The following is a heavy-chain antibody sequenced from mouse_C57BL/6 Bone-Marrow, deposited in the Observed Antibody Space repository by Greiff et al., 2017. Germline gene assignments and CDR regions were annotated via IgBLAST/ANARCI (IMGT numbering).Heavy chain of an antibody. D-gene: IGHD2-5*01. CDR2: IYPRSGNT. CDR3: ASSYYSNYPWFAY. J-gene: IGHJ3*01. V-gene: IGHV1-81*01. CDR1: GYTFTSYG. Sequence: QVQLQQSGAELERPGASVKLSCKASGYTFTSYGISWVKQRTGQGLEWIGEIYPRSGNTYYNEKFKGKATLTADKSSSTAYMELRSLTSEDSAVYFCASSYYSNYPWFAYWGQGTLVTVSA.